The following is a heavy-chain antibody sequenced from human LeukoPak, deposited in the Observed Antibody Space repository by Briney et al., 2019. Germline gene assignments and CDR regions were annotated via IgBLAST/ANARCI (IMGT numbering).Heavy chain of an antibody. CDR2: INPSGGST. J-gene: IGHJ3*02. CDR3: ARDRRMITFGGVIVNHDAFDI. D-gene: IGHD3-16*02. V-gene: IGHV1-46*01. Sequence: ASVKVSCKASGYTFTSYYMHWVRQAPGQGLEWMGIINPSGGSTSYAQKFQGRVTMTRDTSTSTVYMELSSLRSEDTAVYYCARDRRMITFGGVIVNHDAFDIWGQGTMVTVSS. CDR1: GYTFTSYY.